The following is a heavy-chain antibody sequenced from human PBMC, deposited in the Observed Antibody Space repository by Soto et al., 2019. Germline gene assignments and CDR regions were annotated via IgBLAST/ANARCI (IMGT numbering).Heavy chain of an antibody. D-gene: IGHD7-27*01. J-gene: IGHJ6*02. Sequence: GASVKVSCKASGYTFTGYYMHWVRQAPGQGLEWMGGFDPEDGETIYAQKFQGRVTMTEDTSTDTAYMELSSLRSEDSAVYYCAIATGVGAPRSTTGGLYYYYYYGMDVWGQGTTVTVSS. CDR2: FDPEDGET. CDR3: AIATGVGAPRSTTGGLYYYYYYGMDV. V-gene: IGHV1-24*01. CDR1: GYTFTGYY.